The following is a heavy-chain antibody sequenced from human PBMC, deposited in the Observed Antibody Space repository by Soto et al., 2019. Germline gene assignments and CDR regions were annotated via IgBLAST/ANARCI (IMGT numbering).Heavy chain of an antibody. CDR1: GYTFTSYG. CDR2: ISAYNGNT. CDR3: ARDPGEGLRFLEGVLDY. Sequence: GASVKVSCKASGYTFTSYGISWVRQAPGQGLEWMGWISAYNGNTNYAQKLQGRVTMTTDTSTSTAYMELRSLRSDDTAVYYCARDPGEGLRFLEGVLDYWGQGTLVTV. V-gene: IGHV1-18*01. J-gene: IGHJ4*02. D-gene: IGHD3-3*01.